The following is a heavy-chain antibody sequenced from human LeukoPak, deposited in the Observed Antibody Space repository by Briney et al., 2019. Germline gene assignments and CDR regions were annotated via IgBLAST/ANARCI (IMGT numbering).Heavy chain of an antibody. D-gene: IGHD4-17*01. CDR1: GFTLSTYT. V-gene: IGHV3-48*04. J-gene: IGHJ5*02. CDR3: ARDRSLVDGDYGVWFDA. CDR2: ISSTSTTK. Sequence: GGSLRLSCTASGFTLSTYTMNWVRQAPGKGLEWVSYISSTSTTKYYADSVKGRFTISRDNSKNSLDLQMNRLTAEDTAVYYYARDRSLVDGDYGVWFDAWGQGSLVTVFS.